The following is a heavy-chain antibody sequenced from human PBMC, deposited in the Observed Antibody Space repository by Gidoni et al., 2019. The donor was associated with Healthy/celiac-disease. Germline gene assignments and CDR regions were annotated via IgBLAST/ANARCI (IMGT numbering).Heavy chain of an antibody. J-gene: IGHJ4*02. CDR2: INHSGST. D-gene: IGHD3-16*02. CDR1: GGSFSGYY. CDR3: ARVWDYVWGSYRYTYYFDY. Sequence: QVQLQQWGAGLLKPSETLSLTCAVYGGSFSGYYWRWIRQPPGKGLEWIGEINHSGSTNYNPSLKSRVTISVDTSKNQFSLKLSSVTAADTAVYYCARVWDYVWGSYRYTYYFDYWGQGTLVTVSS. V-gene: IGHV4-34*01.